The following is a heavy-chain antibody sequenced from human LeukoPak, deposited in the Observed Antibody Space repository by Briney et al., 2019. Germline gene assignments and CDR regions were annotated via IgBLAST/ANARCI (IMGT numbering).Heavy chain of an antibody. J-gene: IGHJ4*02. CDR2: ISYDGSNK. CDR1: GFMFSNYV. CDR3: AKDGGISTGDDH. V-gene: IGHV3-30*18. D-gene: IGHD1-14*01. Sequence: GGSLRLSCAAAGFMFSNYVMCWVRQAPGKGLEWVAVISYDGSNKYSADSVKGRFTISRDNSKNTLYLQMNSLRAEDTAVYYCAKDGGISTGDDHWGQGTLVTVSS.